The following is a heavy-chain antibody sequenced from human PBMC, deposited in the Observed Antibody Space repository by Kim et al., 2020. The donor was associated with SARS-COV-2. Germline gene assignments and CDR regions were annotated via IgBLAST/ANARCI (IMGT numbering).Heavy chain of an antibody. CDR1: GFTFTSSA. CDR2: IVVGSGNT. Sequence: SVKVSCKASGFTFTSSAVQWVRQARGQRLEWIGWIVVGSGNTNYAQKFQERVTITRDMSTSTTYMELSSLRSEDTAVYYCAAPICHYYDSSGYYCHDAFDIWGQGTMVTVSS. D-gene: IGHD3-22*01. J-gene: IGHJ3*02. CDR3: AAPICHYYDSSGYYCHDAFDI. V-gene: IGHV1-58*01.